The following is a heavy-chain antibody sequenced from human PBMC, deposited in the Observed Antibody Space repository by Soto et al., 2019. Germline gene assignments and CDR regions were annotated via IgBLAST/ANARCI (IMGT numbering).Heavy chain of an antibody. V-gene: IGHV4-31*03. D-gene: IGHD3-22*01. CDR3: ARGRNFHFDSSYNWFDP. CDR2: IYSSAST. CDR1: GGSISSGGFF. Sequence: LSLTCTVSGGSISSGGFFWTWIRQHPERGLEWIGYIYSSASTSYNPSLRSRAIISLDTSKNQFSLRLSSVTGADTAVYYCARGRNFHFDSSYNWFDPWGQGTLVTVSS. J-gene: IGHJ5*02.